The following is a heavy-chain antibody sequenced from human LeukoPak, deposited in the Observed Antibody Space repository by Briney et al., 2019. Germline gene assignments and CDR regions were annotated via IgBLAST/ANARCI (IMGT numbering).Heavy chain of an antibody. CDR2: KSYDGSNK. D-gene: IGHD3-9*01. J-gene: IGHJ6*02. CDR3: AREGNFDWTQYYYYGMDV. V-gene: IGHV3-30*04. CDR1: GFTFSSYA. Sequence: PGRSLRLSCAASGFTFSSYAMHWVRQAPGKGLEWVAVKSYDGSNKYYADSVKGRFTISRDNSKNTLYPQMNSLRAEDTAVYYCAREGNFDWTQYYYYGMDVWGQGTTVTVSS.